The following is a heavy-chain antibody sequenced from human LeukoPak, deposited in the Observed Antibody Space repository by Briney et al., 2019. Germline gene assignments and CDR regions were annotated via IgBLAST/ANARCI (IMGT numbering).Heavy chain of an antibody. CDR2: ISSSGSTI. Sequence: GGSLRLSCAASGFTFNNYEMNWVRQAPGKGLEWVSYISSSGSTIYYADSVKGRFTISRDNAKNSLYLQMNSLRAEDTAVYYCARDFSAYYYDSSGYADAFDIWGQGTMVTVSS. D-gene: IGHD3-22*01. V-gene: IGHV3-48*03. CDR3: ARDFSAYYYDSSGYADAFDI. CDR1: GFTFNNYE. J-gene: IGHJ3*02.